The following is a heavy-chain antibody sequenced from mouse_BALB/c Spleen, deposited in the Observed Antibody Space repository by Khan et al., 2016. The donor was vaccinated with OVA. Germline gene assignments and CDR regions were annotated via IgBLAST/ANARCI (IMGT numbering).Heavy chain of an antibody. CDR1: GYSITSDYA. J-gene: IGHJ3*01. CDR3: ARLGPGFAY. CDR2: IGYSGST. D-gene: IGHD4-1*01. V-gene: IGHV3-2*02. Sequence: EVQLQESGPGLVKPSQSLSLTCTVTGYSITSDYAWNWIRQFPGNKLEWMGYIGYSGSTSYNPSLKSRISINRDTSKNQFFLQLNAGTTEDTATYYCARLGPGFAYWGQGTLVTVSA.